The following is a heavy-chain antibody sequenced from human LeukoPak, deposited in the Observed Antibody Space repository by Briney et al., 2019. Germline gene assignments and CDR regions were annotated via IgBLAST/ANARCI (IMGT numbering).Heavy chain of an antibody. CDR3: ARDVGIAVAGWCDP. D-gene: IGHD6-19*01. J-gene: IGHJ5*02. V-gene: IGHV4-59*01. CDR2: IYYSGST. Sequence: SETLSLTCTVSGGSISSYYWSWIRQPPGKGLEWIGYIYYSGSTNYNPSLKSRVTISVDTSKNQFSLKLSSVTAADTAVYYCARDVGIAVAGWCDPWGQGTLVTVSS. CDR1: GGSISSYY.